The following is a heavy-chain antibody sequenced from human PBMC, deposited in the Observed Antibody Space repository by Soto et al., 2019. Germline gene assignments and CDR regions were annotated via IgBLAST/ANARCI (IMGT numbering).Heavy chain of an antibody. J-gene: IGHJ3*01. D-gene: IGHD1-1*01. CDR1: GYTFTSYY. Sequence: QVQLVQSGAEVKKPGASVRVSCKASGYTFTSYYIHWVRQAPGQGPEWMGMISPSSGGTDYAQKLQRTVPTTRDTSTRSVSMEMSCLRSEDTAVYFCTRSIITTSGTDAFDLWGQGTLVTVS. CDR3: TRSIITTSGTDAFDL. V-gene: IGHV1-46*03. CDR2: ISPSSGGT.